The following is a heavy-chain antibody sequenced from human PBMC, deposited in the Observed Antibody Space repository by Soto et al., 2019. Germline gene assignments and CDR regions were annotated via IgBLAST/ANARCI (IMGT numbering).Heavy chain of an antibody. V-gene: IGHV1-69*13. J-gene: IGHJ5*02. CDR2: IIPIFGTA. Sequence: SVKVSCKASGGTFSSYAISWVRQAPGQGLEWMGGIIPIFGTANYAQKFQGRVTITADESTSTAYMELSSLRSEDTAVYYCARDKYGDYQRDWFDPWGQGTLVTVSS. CDR3: ARDKYGDYQRDWFDP. D-gene: IGHD4-17*01. CDR1: GGTFSSYA.